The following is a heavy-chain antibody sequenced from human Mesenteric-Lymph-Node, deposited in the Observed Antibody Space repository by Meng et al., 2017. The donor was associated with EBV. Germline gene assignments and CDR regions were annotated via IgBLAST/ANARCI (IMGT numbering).Heavy chain of an antibody. Sequence: EVELGGPGGGLVQPGGSRRLSCAASGFTFSNSWMLWVRQPPGKGLVWVSRIKSDGSYTTYADSVKGRFTISRDNAKNTVYLQMDSLRVEDTAVYYCASGYSYVQYFEYWGQGTLVTVSS. CDR2: IKSDGSYT. D-gene: IGHD5-18*01. CDR1: GFTFSNSW. V-gene: IGHV3-74*03. CDR3: ASGYSYVQYFEY. J-gene: IGHJ4*02.